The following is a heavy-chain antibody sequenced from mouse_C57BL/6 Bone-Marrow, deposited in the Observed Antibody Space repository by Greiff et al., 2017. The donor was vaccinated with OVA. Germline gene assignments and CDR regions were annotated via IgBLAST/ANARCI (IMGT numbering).Heavy chain of an antibody. Sequence: QVQLKQPGTELVKPGASVKLSCKASGYTFTSYWMHWVKQRPGQGLEWIGNINPSNGGTNYNEKFKSKATLTVDKSSSTAYMQLSSLTSEDSAVYYCARWDTTVVAKDYWGQGTTLTVSS. D-gene: IGHD1-1*01. CDR1: GYTFTSYW. CDR3: ARWDTTVVAKDY. V-gene: IGHV1-53*01. J-gene: IGHJ2*01. CDR2: INPSNGGT.